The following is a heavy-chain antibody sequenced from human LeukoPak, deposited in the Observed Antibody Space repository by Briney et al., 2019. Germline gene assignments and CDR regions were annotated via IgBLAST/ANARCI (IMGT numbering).Heavy chain of an antibody. J-gene: IGHJ4*02. D-gene: IGHD3-10*01. CDR1: GYTFTSYG. Sequence: ASVKVSCKASGYTFTSYGISWVRQAPGQGLEWMGWISAYNGNTNYAQKLQGRVTITADKSTSTAYMELSSLRSEDTAVYYCARDPGYNDYWGQGTLVTVSS. CDR2: ISAYNGNT. V-gene: IGHV1-18*01. CDR3: ARDPGYNDY.